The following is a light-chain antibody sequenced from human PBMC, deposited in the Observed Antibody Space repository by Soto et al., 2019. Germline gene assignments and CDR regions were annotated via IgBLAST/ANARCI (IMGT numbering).Light chain of an antibody. J-gene: IGKJ5*01. Sequence: DIQMTQSPSSLSASVGDRVAITCRASQSISRFLNWYQQKPGKAPKLLISAASRLESGVPSRISGSGSGTDFTLAISSLEPEDFATYYCQQSYSTPITFGQGTRLEIK. CDR1: QSISRF. CDR3: QQSYSTPIT. CDR2: AAS. V-gene: IGKV1-39*01.